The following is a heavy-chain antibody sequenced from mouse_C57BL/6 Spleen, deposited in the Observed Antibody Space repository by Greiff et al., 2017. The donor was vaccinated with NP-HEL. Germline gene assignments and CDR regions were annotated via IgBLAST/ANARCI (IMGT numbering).Heavy chain of an antibody. CDR1: GYAFSSYW. D-gene: IGHD1-1*01. CDR2: IYPGDGDT. CDR3: ARLYYGSSFHWYFDV. V-gene: IGHV1-80*01. J-gene: IGHJ1*03. Sequence: QVQLQQSGAELVKPGASVKISCKASGYAFSSYWMNWVKQRPGKGLEWIGQIYPGDGDTNYNGKFKGKATLTADKSSSTAYMQLSSLTSEDSAVYFCARLYYGSSFHWYFDVRGTGTTVTVSS.